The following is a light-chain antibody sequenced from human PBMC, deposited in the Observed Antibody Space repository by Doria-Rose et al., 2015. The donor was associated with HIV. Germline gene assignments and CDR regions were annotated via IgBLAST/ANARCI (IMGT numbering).Light chain of an antibody. CDR2: DVT. V-gene: IGLV2-14*03. J-gene: IGLJ2*01. CDR3: SSYTSGTSFV. Sequence: QSALTQPASVSGSPGQSITISCTGTSSDVGYYKYVSWYQQYPGKAPKLIISDVTKRPSGVSDCFSGSKSGNTASLTISGLQAEDEAEYFCSSYTSGTSFVFGGGTKLTV. CDR1: SSDVGYYKY.